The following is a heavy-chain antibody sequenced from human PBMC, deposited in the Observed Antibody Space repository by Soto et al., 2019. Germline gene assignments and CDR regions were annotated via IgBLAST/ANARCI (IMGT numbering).Heavy chain of an antibody. D-gene: IGHD3-3*01. CDR2: IYYSGST. Sequence: SETLSLTCTVSGGSISSISYYRGWIRQPPGKGLEWIGSIYYSGSTYYNPSLKSRVTISVDTSKNQFSLKLSSVTAADTAVYYCARRLGGYDFWSGYYPWAFDIRGQGTMVTVSS. J-gene: IGHJ3*02. CDR1: GGSISSISYY. V-gene: IGHV4-39*01. CDR3: ARRLGGYDFWSGYYPWAFDI.